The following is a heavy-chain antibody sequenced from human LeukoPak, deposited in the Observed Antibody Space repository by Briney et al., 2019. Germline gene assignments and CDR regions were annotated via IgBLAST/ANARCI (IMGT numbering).Heavy chain of an antibody. CDR2: IYNSGNT. CDR1: GGSIRGYY. D-gene: IGHD3-10*01. Sequence: SETLSLTCTVSGGSIRGYYWSWIRQPPGKGLEWIGYIYNSGNTNYNPSLKSRVTISVDTPKNQFSLKLSSVTAADTAVYYCARAAYGSGSYLFDYWGQGTLVTVPS. CDR3: ARAAYGSGSYLFDY. V-gene: IGHV4-59*08. J-gene: IGHJ4*02.